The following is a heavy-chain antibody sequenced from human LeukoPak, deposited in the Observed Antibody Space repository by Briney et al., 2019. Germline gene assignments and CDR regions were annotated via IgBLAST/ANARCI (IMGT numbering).Heavy chain of an antibody. CDR3: AREIFNGFDI. Sequence: GGSLRLSCAGSGFTFRSYAMHWVRQAPGKGLEWVAVISYDGSNKDYADSVKGRFAISRDNSKNTLFLQMNSPRAEDTAVYYCAREIFNGFDIWGQGTMVTVSS. J-gene: IGHJ3*02. CDR2: ISYDGSNK. V-gene: IGHV3-30*09. CDR1: GFTFRSYA.